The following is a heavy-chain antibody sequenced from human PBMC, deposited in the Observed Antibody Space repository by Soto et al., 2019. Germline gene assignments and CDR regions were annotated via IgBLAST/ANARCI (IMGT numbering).Heavy chain of an antibody. CDR3: ARRLYYDSSRFEGGGMDV. D-gene: IGHD3-22*01. J-gene: IGHJ6*04. Sequence: SETLPLRSTVSGGSIRRGTYYWGWILQPPGKGLEWIGSIYYSGSTYYNPSLKSRVTISVDTSKNQFSLKLSSVTAADTAVYYCARRLYYDSSRFEGGGMDVWGKGTTVT. CDR1: GGSIRRGTYY. V-gene: IGHV4-39*01. CDR2: IYYSGST.